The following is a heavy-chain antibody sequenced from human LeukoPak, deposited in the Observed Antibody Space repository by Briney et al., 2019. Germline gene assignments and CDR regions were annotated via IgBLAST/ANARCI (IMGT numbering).Heavy chain of an antibody. CDR3: VRIYEYSSSWYYFHD. J-gene: IGHJ4*02. CDR1: GYSFTTYW. Sequence: GESLKISCQGSGYSFTTYWISWVRQMPGKGLEWMGRIDPSDSYTNYSPSFQGHVTISADKSISTAYLQWSSLKASDTAMYDCVRIYEYSSSWYYFHDWGEGTQVTVP. D-gene: IGHD6-13*01. V-gene: IGHV5-10-1*01. CDR2: IDPSDSYT.